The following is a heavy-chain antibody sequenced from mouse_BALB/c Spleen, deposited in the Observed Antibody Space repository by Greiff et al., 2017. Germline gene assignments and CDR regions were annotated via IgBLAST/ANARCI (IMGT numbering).Heavy chain of an antibody. CDR3: ARSTWGDY. CDR2: IYPGSGST. J-gene: IGHJ2*01. V-gene: IGHV1-55*01. D-gene: IGHD4-1*01. CDR1: GYNFTSYW. Sequence: QVQLQQPGAELVKPGTSVKLSCKASGYNFTSYWINWVKLRPGHGLEWIGDIYPGSGSTNYNEKFKSKATLTVDTSSSTAYMQLSSLASEDSALYNCARSTWGDYWGQGTTLTGSS.